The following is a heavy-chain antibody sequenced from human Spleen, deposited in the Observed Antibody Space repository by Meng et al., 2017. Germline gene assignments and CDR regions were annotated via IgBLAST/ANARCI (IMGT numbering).Heavy chain of an antibody. Sequence: QVQLRQWGPGLWKPSETLSLPCVVSGGSFSDYYWSWIRQPPGKGLEWIGEINHSGSTNYNPSLESRATISVDTSQNNLSLKLSSVTAADSAVYYCARGPTTMAHDFDYWGQGTLVTVSS. D-gene: IGHD4-11*01. CDR2: INHSGST. CDR3: ARGPTTMAHDFDY. J-gene: IGHJ4*02. V-gene: IGHV4-34*01. CDR1: GGSFSDYY.